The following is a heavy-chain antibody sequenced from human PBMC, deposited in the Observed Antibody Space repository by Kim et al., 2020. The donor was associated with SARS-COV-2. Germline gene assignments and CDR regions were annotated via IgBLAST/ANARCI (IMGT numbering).Heavy chain of an antibody. D-gene: IGHD6-13*01. V-gene: IGHV4-39*07. J-gene: IGHJ4*02. CDR3: ARGLAAAGPSFDY. Sequence: YNPSLKSRVTISVDTSKNQFSLKLSSVTAADTAVYYCARGLAAAGPSFDYWGQGTLVTVSS.